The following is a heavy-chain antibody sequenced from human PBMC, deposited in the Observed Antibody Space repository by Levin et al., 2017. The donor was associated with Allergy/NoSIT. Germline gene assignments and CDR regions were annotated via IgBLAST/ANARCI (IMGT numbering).Heavy chain of an antibody. CDR3: ARDTGGFAFDL. Sequence: ASETLSLTCTLSGGAISIFYWNWIRQPPGKGLEWLGYITESGRTSYNPSLKSRLTVSLDTSKNQFSLHLSSMTAADTALYYCARDTGGFAFDLWGQGTLVTVSS. D-gene: IGHD1-1*01. V-gene: IGHV4-59*01. CDR1: GGAISIFY. CDR2: ITESGRT. J-gene: IGHJ3*01.